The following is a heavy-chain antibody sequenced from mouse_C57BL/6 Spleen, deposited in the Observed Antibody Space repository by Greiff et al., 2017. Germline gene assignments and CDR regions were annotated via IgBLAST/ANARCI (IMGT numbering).Heavy chain of an antibody. J-gene: IGHJ4*01. CDR1: GFNFKDYY. CDR2: IDPEDGDT. CDR3: ARGNYYSSSDCDKGD. V-gene: IGHV14-2*01. Sequence: EVQLVESGAELVKPGASVKLSCTASGFNFKDYYMHWVKQRPEQGLEWIGRIDPEDGDTNYDQKFKGKATITADTSSNPAYLQLSSLTSEDTAVYYCARGNYYSSSDCDKGDRGQGTSVTVST. D-gene: IGHD1-1*01.